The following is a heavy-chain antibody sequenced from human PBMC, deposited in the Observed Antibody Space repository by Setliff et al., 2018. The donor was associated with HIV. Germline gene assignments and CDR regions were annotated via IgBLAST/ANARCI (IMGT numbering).Heavy chain of an antibody. D-gene: IGHD2-8*02. V-gene: IGHV4-38-2*02. CDR2: IYHRGGT. Sequence: SETLSLTCSVSGSSISSNSYWWAWIRQPPGKGLEYIGTIYHRGGTFNNPSLKSRVVMSVDTSKDQFSLRLTSVTAADTATYYCARDTGVNVAPDGRGYHTFDFWGRGTMVTVSS. CDR1: GSSISSNSY. CDR3: ARDTGVNVAPDGRGYHTFDF. J-gene: IGHJ3*01.